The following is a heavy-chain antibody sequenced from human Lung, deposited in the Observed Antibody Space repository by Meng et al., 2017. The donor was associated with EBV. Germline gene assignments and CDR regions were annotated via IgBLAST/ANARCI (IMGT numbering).Heavy chain of an antibody. Sequence: QFQLVQSGAEVKKPGASVKVSCKASGYTFTSYGISWVRQAPGQGLEWMGWISAYNGNTNYAQKLQGRVTMTTDTSTSTAYMELRSLRSDDTAVYYCARDLTYCSGGSCYPTTIDYWGQGTLVTVSS. CDR1: GYTFTSYG. CDR3: ARDLTYCSGGSCYPTTIDY. V-gene: IGHV1-18*01. CDR2: ISAYNGNT. D-gene: IGHD2-15*01. J-gene: IGHJ4*02.